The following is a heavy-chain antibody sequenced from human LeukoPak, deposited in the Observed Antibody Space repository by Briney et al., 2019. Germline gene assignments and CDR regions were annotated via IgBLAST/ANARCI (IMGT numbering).Heavy chain of an antibody. V-gene: IGHV3-48*01. D-gene: IGHD3-3*01. Sequence: PGGSLRLSCAASGFTFSSYSMNWVRQAPGKGLEWVSYISSSSSTIYYADSVKGRFTISRDNAKNSLYLRMNSLRAEDTAVYYCARAAPDFLYYYYYMDVWGKGTTVTVSS. CDR3: ARAAPDFLYYYYYMDV. J-gene: IGHJ6*03. CDR1: GFTFSSYS. CDR2: ISSSSSTI.